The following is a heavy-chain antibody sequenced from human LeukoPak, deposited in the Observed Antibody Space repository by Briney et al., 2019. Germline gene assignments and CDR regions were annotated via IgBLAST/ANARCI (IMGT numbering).Heavy chain of an antibody. Sequence: PGGSLRLSCSASGFTFSYYVMHRVRQAPGQGLEYVSGISPNGGSTYYAHSVKGRFTISRDNSKNTLYVQLSSLRAEDTAVYYCVKDRGTHTPLLFDYWGQGTLVTASA. CDR1: GFTFSYYV. V-gene: IGHV3-64*05. CDR2: ISPNGGST. D-gene: IGHD2-21*02. J-gene: IGHJ4*02. CDR3: VKDRGTHTPLLFDY.